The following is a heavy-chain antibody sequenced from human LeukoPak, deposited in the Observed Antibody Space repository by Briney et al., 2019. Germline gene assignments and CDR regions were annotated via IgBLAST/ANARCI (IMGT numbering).Heavy chain of an antibody. Sequence: SETLSLTCTVSGGSISSSSYYWRWIRQPPGKGLEWIGSIYYSGSTYYNPSLKSRVTISVDTSKNQFSLKLSSVTAADTAVYYCARPPPLYYGSADYYFDYWGQGTLVTVSS. V-gene: IGHV4-39*01. D-gene: IGHD3-10*01. CDR3: ARPPPLYYGSADYYFDY. CDR2: IYYSGST. J-gene: IGHJ4*02. CDR1: GGSISSSSYY.